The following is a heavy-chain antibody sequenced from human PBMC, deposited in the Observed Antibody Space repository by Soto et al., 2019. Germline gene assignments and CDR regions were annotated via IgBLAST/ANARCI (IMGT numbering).Heavy chain of an antibody. CDR1: GGSISSGDYY. J-gene: IGHJ4*02. CDR3: AKDRWIAVAGTMDY. D-gene: IGHD6-19*01. V-gene: IGHV4-30-4*01. Sequence: SETLSLTCTVSGGSISSGDYYWSWIRQPPGKGLEWIGYIYYSGSTYYNPSLKSRVTISVDTSKNQFSLKLSSVTAADTAVYYCAKDRWIAVAGTMDYWGQGTLVTVSS. CDR2: IYYSGST.